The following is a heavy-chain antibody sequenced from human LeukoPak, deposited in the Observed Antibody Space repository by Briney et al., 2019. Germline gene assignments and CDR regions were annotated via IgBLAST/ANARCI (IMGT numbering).Heavy chain of an antibody. CDR3: ARHGGSWTFDY. CDR1: GGSISSYY. V-gene: IGHV4-59*08. D-gene: IGHD6-13*01. J-gene: IGHJ4*02. Sequence: SETLSLTCTVSGGSISSYYWSWIRQPPGKGLEWIGYSYNTGSTIYNPSLESRVTISVDTSQNQFSLKLSSVTAADTAVYYCARHGGSWTFDYWGQGILVAVSS. CDR2: SYNTGST.